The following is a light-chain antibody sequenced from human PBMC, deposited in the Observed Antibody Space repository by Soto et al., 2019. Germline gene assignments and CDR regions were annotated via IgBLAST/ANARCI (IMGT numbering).Light chain of an antibody. Sequence: QSALTQPPSASGFPGQSVTISCTGTSSDVGYYDYVSWYQQHPGKAPKLVIYEVTKRPSGVPDRVSASKSGNTASLTVSGLRAEDEADYYCSSFAGGNIYVFGTGTKLTVL. CDR2: EVT. CDR1: SSDVGYYDY. CDR3: SSFAGGNIYV. J-gene: IGLJ1*01. V-gene: IGLV2-8*01.